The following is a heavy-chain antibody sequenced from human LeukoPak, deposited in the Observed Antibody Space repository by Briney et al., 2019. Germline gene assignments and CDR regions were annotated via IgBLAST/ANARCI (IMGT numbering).Heavy chain of an antibody. CDR3: ALDSSGSLYYFDY. D-gene: IGHD3-22*01. CDR1: GYSLISGYY. CDR2: VYHSGST. V-gene: IGHV4-38-2*02. Sequence: SETLSLTCTVSGYSLISGYYWGWIRQPPGKGLEWIGSVYHSGSTYNNPSLKSRVTISVDTSKNQFSLKLSSVTAADTAVYYCALDSSGSLYYFDYWGQGTLVTVSS. J-gene: IGHJ4*02.